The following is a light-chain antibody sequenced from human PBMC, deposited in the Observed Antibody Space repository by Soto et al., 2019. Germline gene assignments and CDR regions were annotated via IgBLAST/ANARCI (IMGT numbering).Light chain of an antibody. CDR1: XSDIGGYDY. CDR3: TSYTDSDNTLVV. V-gene: IGLV2-14*03. J-gene: IGLJ2*01. CDR2: DVN. Sequence: QSALTQPASVSGSPGQSITITXXGTXSDIGGYDYVSWYQHHPGKAPKLIIHDVNNRPSGISDRFSGSKSGNTASLTISGLRTEDEAVFYCTSYTDSDNTLVVFXGGTKVTVL.